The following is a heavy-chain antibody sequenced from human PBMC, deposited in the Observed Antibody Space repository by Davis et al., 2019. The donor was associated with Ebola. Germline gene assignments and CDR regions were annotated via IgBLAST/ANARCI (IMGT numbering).Heavy chain of an antibody. D-gene: IGHD6-25*01. CDR2: ISAYNGNT. Sequence: ASVTVSCKASGYTFTSYGISWVRQAPGQGLEWMGWISAYNGNTNYAQKLQGRVTITTDTSTSTAYMELRSLRSEDTAVYYCAYGSGVPLDYWGQGTLVTVSS. V-gene: IGHV1-18*04. J-gene: IGHJ4*02. CDR3: AYGSGVPLDY. CDR1: GYTFTSYG.